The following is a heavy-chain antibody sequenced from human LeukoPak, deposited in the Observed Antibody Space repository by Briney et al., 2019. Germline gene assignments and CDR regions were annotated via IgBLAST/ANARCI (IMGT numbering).Heavy chain of an antibody. CDR3: ARAVAGTFYYYYYMDV. CDR2: IKQDGSEK. D-gene: IGHD6-19*01. V-gene: IGHV3-7*01. CDR1: GFTFSSYW. J-gene: IGHJ6*03. Sequence: GGSLRLSCAASGFTFSSYWMSWVRQAPGKGLEWVANIKQDGSEKFYVDSVKGRFTISRDNAKNSLYLQMNSLRAEDTAVYYCARAVAGTFYYYYYMDVWGKGTTVTVSS.